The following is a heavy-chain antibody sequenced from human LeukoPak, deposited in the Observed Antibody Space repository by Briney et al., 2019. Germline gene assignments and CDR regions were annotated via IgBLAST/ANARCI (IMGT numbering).Heavy chain of an antibody. Sequence: GGSLRLSCAASGFTFSSYSMNWVRQAPGKGLEWVSSISSSSSYIYYADSVKGRFTISRDNAKNSLYLQMNSLRAEDTAVYYCASGVLRYFDWLLGGLGYWGQGILVTVSS. D-gene: IGHD3-9*01. J-gene: IGHJ4*02. V-gene: IGHV3-21*01. CDR1: GFTFSSYS. CDR2: ISSSSSYI. CDR3: ASGVLRYFDWLLGGLGY.